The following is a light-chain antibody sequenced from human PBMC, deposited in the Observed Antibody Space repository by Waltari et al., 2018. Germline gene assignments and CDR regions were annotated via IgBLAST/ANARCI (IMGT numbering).Light chain of an antibody. CDR1: KLGDKY. V-gene: IGLV3-1*01. CDR3: QAWDSSTDVV. J-gene: IGLJ2*01. Sequence: SYELTQPPSVSVSQGQTASITCSGAKLGDKYACWYQQNPGQSPVLVIYQDSKRPSGIPERFSGSNSGNTATLTISGTQAMGEADYYCQAWDSSTDVVFGGGTKLTVL. CDR2: QDS.